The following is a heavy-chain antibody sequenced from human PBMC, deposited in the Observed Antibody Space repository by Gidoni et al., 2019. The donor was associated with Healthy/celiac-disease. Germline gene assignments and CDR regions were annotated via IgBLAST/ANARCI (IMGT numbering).Heavy chain of an antibody. V-gene: IGHV3-23*01. Sequence: EVQLLESGGCLVQPGGSLRLSCAASGFTFSSYAMSWVSQSPGKGLEWVAAISGGGGSTYYADSVKGRFNISRDNSKNTLYLQMNRLRAEDTAVYYCAKCLVMITFGGVIVNDYYYGMDVWGQGTTVTVSS. J-gene: IGHJ6*02. CDR1: GFTFSSYA. D-gene: IGHD3-16*02. CDR3: AKCLVMITFGGVIVNDYYYGMDV. CDR2: ISGGGGST.